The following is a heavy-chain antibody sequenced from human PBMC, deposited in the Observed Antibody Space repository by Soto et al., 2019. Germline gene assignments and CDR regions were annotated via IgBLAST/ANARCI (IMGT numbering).Heavy chain of an antibody. CDR2: IYYSGST. CDR3: AREVEYCSGGSCPLRFDY. V-gene: IGHV4-31*03. J-gene: IGHJ4*02. Sequence: QVQLQESGPGLVKPSQTLSLTCTVSGGSISSGGYYWSWIRQHPGEGLEWIGYIYYSGSTYYNPSLMSRVTRAVDTSKNHFSLKLSSVTAADTAVYYCAREVEYCSGGSCPLRFDYWGQGTLVTVSS. CDR1: GGSISSGGYY. D-gene: IGHD2-15*01.